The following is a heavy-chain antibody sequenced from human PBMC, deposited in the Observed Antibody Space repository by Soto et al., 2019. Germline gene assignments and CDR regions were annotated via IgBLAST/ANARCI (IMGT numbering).Heavy chain of an antibody. D-gene: IGHD3-16*01. V-gene: IGHV4-30-4*01. CDR3: GIVDIITFGGIAEPNDVFDV. CDR2: IYFSEST. CDR1: GASISSGDYY. J-gene: IGHJ3*01. Sequence: SETLSLTCNVSGASISSGDYYWSWIRQPPGKGLEWIGYIYFSESTSYNPSLKSRVTISGDKSKNQFSLRVTSVTAADTAVYYCGIVDIITFGGIAEPNDVFDVWGQGTMVTVSS.